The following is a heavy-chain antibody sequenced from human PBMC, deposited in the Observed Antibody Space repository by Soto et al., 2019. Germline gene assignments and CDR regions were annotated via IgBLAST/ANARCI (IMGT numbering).Heavy chain of an antibody. CDR2: IWYDGSDK. CDR1: GFTFSSHG. Sequence: PGGSLRLSCAASGFTFSSHGMHWVRQAPGKGLEWVAVIWYDGSDKTYADSVKGRFAISRDNSQNTLYLQMNSLRAEDTAAYYCARDRETRWFYAMDVWGQGTTVTVSS. D-gene: IGHD2-15*01. CDR3: ARDRETRWFYAMDV. V-gene: IGHV3-33*01. J-gene: IGHJ6*02.